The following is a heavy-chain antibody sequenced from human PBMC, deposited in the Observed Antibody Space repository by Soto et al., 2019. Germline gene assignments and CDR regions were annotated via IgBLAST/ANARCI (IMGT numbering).Heavy chain of an antibody. J-gene: IGHJ6*02. V-gene: IGHV3-43D*04. D-gene: IGHD5-12*01. CDR3: AKDSGEERWLQFPYYYYGMDV. Sequence: PGGSLRLSCAASGFTFDDYAMHWVRQAPGKGLEWVSLISWDGGSTYYADSVKGRFTISRDNSKNSLYLQMNSLRAEDTALYYCAKDSGEERWLQFPYYYYGMDVWGQGTTVTVSS. CDR1: GFTFDDYA. CDR2: ISWDGGST.